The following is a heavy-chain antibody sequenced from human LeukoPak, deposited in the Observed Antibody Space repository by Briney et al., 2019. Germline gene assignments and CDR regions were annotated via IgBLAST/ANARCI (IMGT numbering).Heavy chain of an antibody. CDR3: ARDGCSGGSCYSY. CDR1: RYTFTSYD. D-gene: IGHD2-15*01. V-gene: IGHV1-8*01. Sequence: ASVKVSCKASRYTFTSYDINWVRQATGQGLEWMGWMNPNSGNTGYAQKFQGRVTMTRNTSISTAYVELSSLRSEDTAVYYCARDGCSGGSCYSYWGQGTLVTVSS. J-gene: IGHJ4*02. CDR2: MNPNSGNT.